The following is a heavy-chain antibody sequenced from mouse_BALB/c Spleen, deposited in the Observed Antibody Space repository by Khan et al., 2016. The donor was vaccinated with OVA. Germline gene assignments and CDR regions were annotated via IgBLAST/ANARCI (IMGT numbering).Heavy chain of an antibody. J-gene: IGHJ4*01. CDR2: LGPGSGST. Sequence: DLVKPGASVKLSCKASDYTFTRYWIYWIKQRPGEGLEWIGRLGPGSGSTYYNEMFKDKATLTVDTSSSTSYIQLSSLSSEDSAVYFCARSNYYGGSLYAMDYWGQGTSVTVSS. CDR1: DYTFTRYW. V-gene: IGHV1S41*01. CDR3: ARSNYYGGSLYAMDY. D-gene: IGHD1-1*02.